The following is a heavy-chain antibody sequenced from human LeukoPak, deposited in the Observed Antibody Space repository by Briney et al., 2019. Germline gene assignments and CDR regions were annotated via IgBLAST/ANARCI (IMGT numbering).Heavy chain of an antibody. J-gene: IGHJ5*02. CDR2: IYSSGSA. D-gene: IGHD6-19*01. CDR3: ARDVRYASGWSTPES. CDR1: GGSIINHY. V-gene: IGHV4-4*07. Sequence: PSETLSLTWTVSGGSIINHYWSWIRQPAGKGLEWIGRIYSSGSANYSPSLKSRVSMSIDTSNNHFSLNLTSVTAADTALYFCARDVRYASGWSTPESWGQGTLVTVSS.